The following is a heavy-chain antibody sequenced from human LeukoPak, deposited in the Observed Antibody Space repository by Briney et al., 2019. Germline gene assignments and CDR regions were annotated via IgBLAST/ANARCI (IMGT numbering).Heavy chain of an antibody. CDR2: IYSAGPT. J-gene: IGHJ4*02. D-gene: IGHD4-23*01. CDR3: ARESVGSHAIDY. CDR1: GFSVSGSY. V-gene: IGHV3-53*01. Sequence: GGSLRLSCAASGFSVSGSYMSWVRQAPGKGLEWASVIYSAGPTHYADSVKGRFTISRDKSENTLHLQMNSLRAEDTAIYYCARESVGSHAIDYWGQGTLVTVSS.